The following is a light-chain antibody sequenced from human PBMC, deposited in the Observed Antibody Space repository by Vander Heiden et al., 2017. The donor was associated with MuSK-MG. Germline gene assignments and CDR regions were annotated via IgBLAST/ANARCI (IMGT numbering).Light chain of an antibody. Sequence: DIQMTQSPSSLSASVGDRVTITCRASQSISSYLNWYQQKPGKAPKLLIYAASSLQSAVPSRFSGSGSGTDFTLTISSLQPEDFATYYCQQSDSTADTFGQGTRMEIK. CDR2: AAS. CDR3: QQSDSTADT. CDR1: QSISSY. J-gene: IGKJ5*01. V-gene: IGKV1-39*01.